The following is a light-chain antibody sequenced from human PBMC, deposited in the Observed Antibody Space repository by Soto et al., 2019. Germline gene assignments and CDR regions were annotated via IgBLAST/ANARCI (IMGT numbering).Light chain of an antibody. J-gene: IGKJ5*01. CDR1: QSISDT. CDR3: QQRGNWPPIT. V-gene: IGKV3D-15*01. CDR2: GAS. Sequence: ETVMTPSPPTLSVSPDVRATLSCTASQSISDTLAWYQQKPGQAPRLLIHGASSRATGIPDRFSGSGSGTDFTLTISSLEPEDFAVYYCQQRGNWPPITFGQGTRLEIK.